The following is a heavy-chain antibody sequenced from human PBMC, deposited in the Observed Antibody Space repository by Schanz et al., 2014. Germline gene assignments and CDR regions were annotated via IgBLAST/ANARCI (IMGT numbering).Heavy chain of an antibody. CDR2: MYINSGST. Sequence: EVQLVESGGCLIQPGGSLRLSCAVSGFTVNTNYMSWVRQAPGKGLEWISSMYINSGSTQYADSVKGRFIISRDSSRNTLYLHMSSLRVEDTAVYYCAKDKGEFLDYWGQGTLVTVSS. V-gene: IGHV3-66*03. CDR1: GFTVNTNY. J-gene: IGHJ4*02. CDR3: AKDKGEFLDY. D-gene: IGHD3-10*01.